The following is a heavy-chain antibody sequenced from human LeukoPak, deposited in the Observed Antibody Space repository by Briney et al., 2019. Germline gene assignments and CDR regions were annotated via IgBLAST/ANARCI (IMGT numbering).Heavy chain of an antibody. J-gene: IGHJ4*02. CDR2: IIPILGIA. V-gene: IGHV1-69*04. Sequence: GASVKVSCKASGGTFSSYAISWVRQAPGQGLEWMGRIIPILGIANYAQKFQGRVTITADKSTSTAYMELSSLRSEDTAVYYCARGSPRGATTLPDYWGQGTLVTVSS. D-gene: IGHD1-26*01. CDR1: GGTFSSYA. CDR3: ARGSPRGATTLPDY.